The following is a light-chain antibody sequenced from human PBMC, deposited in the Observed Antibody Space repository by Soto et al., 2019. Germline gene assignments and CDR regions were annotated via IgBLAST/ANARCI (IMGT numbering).Light chain of an antibody. J-gene: IGKJ1*01. CDR3: QQYGSSGT. V-gene: IGKV3-20*01. CDR1: QSVDSY. CDR2: GAS. Sequence: IVMTQSPVALSVSPGERATLSCRASQSVDSYLVWYQQKPGQAPRLLIFGASNRATGIPDRFSGSGSGTDFTLTISRLEPEDFAVYYCQQYGSSGTFGQGTKVDIK.